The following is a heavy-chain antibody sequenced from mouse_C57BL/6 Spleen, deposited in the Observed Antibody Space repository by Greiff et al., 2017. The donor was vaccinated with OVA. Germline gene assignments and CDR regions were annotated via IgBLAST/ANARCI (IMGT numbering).Heavy chain of an antibody. J-gene: IGHJ4*01. Sequence: QVQLQQPGAELVRPGTSVKLSCKASGYTFTSYWMHWVKQRPGQGLEWIGVIHPSDSYTNYNQQFTGTATLTVDTSSSTAYMQLSSLTSEDSAVYYCARRVYYGYDLYAMDYWGQGTSVTVSS. CDR2: IHPSDSYT. D-gene: IGHD2-2*01. CDR1: GYTFTSYW. CDR3: ARRVYYGYDLYAMDY. V-gene: IGHV1-59*01.